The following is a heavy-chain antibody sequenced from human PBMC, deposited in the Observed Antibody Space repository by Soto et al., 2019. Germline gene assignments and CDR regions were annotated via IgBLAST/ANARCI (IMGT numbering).Heavy chain of an antibody. CDR3: GMYFHTSSGPPI. Sequence: KTAETLSLTCAVSDYFISSGYFWAWIRQPPGKGLEWIGTVYHTGSTYYSPSLKGRVTISVDTSKNLFSLNLSSVTSADTAVYYCGMYFHTSSGPPIWGQGTLVTVSS. V-gene: IGHV4-38-2*01. D-gene: IGHD5-12*01. CDR2: VYHTGST. J-gene: IGHJ4*02. CDR1: DYFISSGYF.